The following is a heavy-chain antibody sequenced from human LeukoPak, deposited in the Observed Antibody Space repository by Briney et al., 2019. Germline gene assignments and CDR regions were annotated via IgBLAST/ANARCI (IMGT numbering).Heavy chain of an antibody. D-gene: IGHD3-10*01. J-gene: IGHJ4*02. CDR2: ISSSSSYI. CDR1: GFTFSSYS. V-gene: IGHV3-21*04. CDR3: AKDSNYYGSGSSFDY. Sequence: GGSLRLSCAASGFTFSSYSMNWVRQAPGKGLEWVSSISSSSSYIYYADSVKGRFTIFRDNSKNTLYLQMNSLRAEDTAVYYCAKDSNYYGSGSSFDYWGQGTLVTVSS.